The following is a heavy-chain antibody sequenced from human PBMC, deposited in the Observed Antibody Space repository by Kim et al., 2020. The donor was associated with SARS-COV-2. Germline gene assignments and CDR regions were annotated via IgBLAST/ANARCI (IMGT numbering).Heavy chain of an antibody. D-gene: IGHD6-19*01. CDR3: ARGLAVAPHCYYHYGMDV. V-gene: IGHV3-7*03. Sequence: GGSLRLSCEASDFAFEKHWMSWVRQAAGKGLEWVAIIKQDAYEKYYVDSVKGRFTISRDNAKNLLYLQMSGLRAEDTAVYYCARGLAVAPHCYYHYGMDVWGQGTTVTVSS. CDR2: IKQDAYEK. J-gene: IGHJ6*02. CDR1: DFAFEKHW.